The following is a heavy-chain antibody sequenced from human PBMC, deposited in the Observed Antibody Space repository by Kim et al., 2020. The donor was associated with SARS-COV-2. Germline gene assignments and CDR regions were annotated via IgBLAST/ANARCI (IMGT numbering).Heavy chain of an antibody. V-gene: IGHV4-59*13. D-gene: IGHD2-21*02. CDR3: ARVGDQPEDYFDY. J-gene: IGHJ4*02. CDR1: GGSISSYY. Sequence: SETLSLTCTVSGGSISSYYWSWIRQPPGKGLEWIGYIYYSGSTNYNPSLKSRVTISVDTSKNQFSLKLSSVTAADTAVYYCARVGDQPEDYFDYWGQGTLVTVSS. CDR2: IYYSGST.